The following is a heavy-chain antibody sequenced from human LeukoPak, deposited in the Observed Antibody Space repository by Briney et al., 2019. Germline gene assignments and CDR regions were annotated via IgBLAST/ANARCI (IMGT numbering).Heavy chain of an antibody. D-gene: IGHD2-15*01. J-gene: IGHJ3*02. CDR3: ARSAYCSGGSCRLNDAFDI. CDR1: GGSINSYY. Sequence: PSKTLSLTCTVSGGSINSYYWSWIRQPPRRGLEWIGYIYYTGSTNYNPSLKSRVTISVDTSKNQFSLNLSSVTAADTAVYYCARSAYCSGGSCRLNDAFDIWGQGTMVTVSS. V-gene: IGHV4-59*12. CDR2: IYYTGST.